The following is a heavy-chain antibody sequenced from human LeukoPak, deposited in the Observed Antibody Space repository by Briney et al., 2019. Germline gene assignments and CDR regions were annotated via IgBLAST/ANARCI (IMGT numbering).Heavy chain of an antibody. CDR2: INPNDGDT. CDR1: GYTFTDYY. Sequence: GASVKVSCKASGYTFTDYYIHWVRQAPGQGFEWMGWINPNDGDTNYAQKFQGRVTMTRGTSISTAHMEVSRLRSDDTAVYYCARANFLYCSSTTCLFDYWGQGTLVTVSS. J-gene: IGHJ4*02. CDR3: ARANFLYCSSTTCLFDY. D-gene: IGHD2-2*01. V-gene: IGHV1-2*02.